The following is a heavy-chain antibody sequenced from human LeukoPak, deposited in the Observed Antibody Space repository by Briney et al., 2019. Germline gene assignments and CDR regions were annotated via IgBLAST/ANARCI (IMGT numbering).Heavy chain of an antibody. Sequence: PSETLSLTCTVSGGSISSSSYYWGWVRQPPGTGLEWIGSIYYSGSTYYNPSFKSRVTISVDTSKNQFSLKLSSVTAADTAVYYCASGPGVYYYDSRKRGAFDLWGQGTMVTVSS. J-gene: IGHJ3*01. V-gene: IGHV4-39*07. CDR2: IYYSGST. D-gene: IGHD3-22*01. CDR1: GGSISSSSYY. CDR3: ASGPGVYYYDSRKRGAFDL.